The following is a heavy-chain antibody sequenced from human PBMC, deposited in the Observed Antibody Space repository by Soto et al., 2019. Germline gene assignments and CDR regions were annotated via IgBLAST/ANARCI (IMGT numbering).Heavy chain of an antibody. CDR1: GFTFSTYA. CDR2: IWYDGSNK. V-gene: IGHV3-33*01. J-gene: IGHJ6*03. CDR3: ARDSGGDYHNYYMDV. Sequence: QVQLVESGGGVVQPGRSLRLSCAASGFTFSTYAMHWVRQAPGKGLEWVAIIWYDGSNKNSADSVKGRFTISRDNSKNTLFLQMNRLRAEDTAVYYCARDSGGDYHNYYMDVWGKGTTVTVSS. D-gene: IGHD4-17*01.